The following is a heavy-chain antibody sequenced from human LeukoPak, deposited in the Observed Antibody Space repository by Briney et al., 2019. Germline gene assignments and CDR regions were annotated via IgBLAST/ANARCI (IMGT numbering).Heavy chain of an antibody. Sequence: SETLSLTYTVSGGSISSYYWSWIRQPPGKGLEWIGYIYYSGSTNYNPSLKSRVTISVDTSKNQFSLKLSSVTAADTAVYYCARDLHPYDSSGYFDYWGKGTLVTVSS. CDR1: GGSISSYY. J-gene: IGHJ4*02. D-gene: IGHD3-22*01. V-gene: IGHV4-59*01. CDR3: ARDLHPYDSSGYFDY. CDR2: IYYSGST.